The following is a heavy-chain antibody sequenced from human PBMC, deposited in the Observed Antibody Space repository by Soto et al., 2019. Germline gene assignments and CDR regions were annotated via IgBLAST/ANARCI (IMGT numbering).Heavy chain of an antibody. D-gene: IGHD3-10*01. J-gene: IGHJ4*02. V-gene: IGHV1-8*01. CDR3: ARGLEGGYGEGAVY. CDR1: GYTFTSYD. Sequence: QVQLVQSGAEVKKPGASVKVSCKASGYTFTSYDINWVRQAPGQGLEWMGWMNPTRGNTGYAQKFEGSVTMGRNASISTACMGLSSMRSEDTAVYYCARGLEGGYGEGAVYWGQGTLVTASS. CDR2: MNPTRGNT.